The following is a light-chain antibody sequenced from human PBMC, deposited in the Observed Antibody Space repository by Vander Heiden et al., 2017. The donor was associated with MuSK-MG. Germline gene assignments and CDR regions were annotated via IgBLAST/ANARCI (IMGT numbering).Light chain of an antibody. Sequence: IQLTQSPSSLSASVGDRVTITCRARHGISSAVAWYQQKPGKAPKLLIYDASSLDSGVPSRISGSSSGTDSTLTISLLHAEDFATYYCQQVNSYPLTFGGGTKVEIK. V-gene: IGKV1-13*02. CDR1: HGISSA. J-gene: IGKJ4*01. CDR2: DAS. CDR3: QQVNSYPLT.